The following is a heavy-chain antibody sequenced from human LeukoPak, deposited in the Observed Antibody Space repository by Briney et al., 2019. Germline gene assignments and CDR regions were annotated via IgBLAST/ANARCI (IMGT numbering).Heavy chain of an antibody. CDR1: GGSISSYY. Sequence: SETLSLTCTVSGGSISSYYWSWIRQPPGKGLEWIGYIYYSGTTYYNPSLKSRVTISVDTSKNQFSLKLSSVTAADTAVYYCARDDAFDIWGQGTMVTVSS. J-gene: IGHJ3*02. V-gene: IGHV4-59*12. CDR3: ARDDAFDI. CDR2: IYYSGTT.